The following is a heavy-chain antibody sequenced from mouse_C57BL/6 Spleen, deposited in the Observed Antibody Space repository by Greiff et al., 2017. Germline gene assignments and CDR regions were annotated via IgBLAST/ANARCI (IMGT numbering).Heavy chain of an antibody. J-gene: IGHJ4*01. CDR2: IYPGSGRT. V-gene: IGHV1-55*01. CDR1: GYTFTSYW. Sequence: QVQLQQPGAELVKPGASVKMSCKASGYTFTSYWITWVKQRPGQGLEWIGDIYPGSGRTNYNEKFKSKATLTVDTSSSTAYMQLSSLTSEDSAVYYCARGIYDGYDVSYAMDYWGQGTSVTVSS. D-gene: IGHD2-2*01. CDR3: ARGIYDGYDVSYAMDY.